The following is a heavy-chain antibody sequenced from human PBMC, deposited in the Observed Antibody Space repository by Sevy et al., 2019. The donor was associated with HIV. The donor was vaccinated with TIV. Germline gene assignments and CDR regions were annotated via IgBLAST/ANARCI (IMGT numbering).Heavy chain of an antibody. V-gene: IGHV3-7*01. CDR2: IKQDGSEK. J-gene: IGHJ4*02. CDR3: ARALVVVPAATLGY. CDR1: GFTFSSYW. Sequence: GGSLRLSCAASGFTFSSYWMSWVRQAPGKGLEWVANIKQDGSEKYYVDSVKGRFTISRDNAKNSLYRQMNSLRAEDTAVYYCARALVVVPAATLGYWGQGTLVTVSS. D-gene: IGHD2-2*01.